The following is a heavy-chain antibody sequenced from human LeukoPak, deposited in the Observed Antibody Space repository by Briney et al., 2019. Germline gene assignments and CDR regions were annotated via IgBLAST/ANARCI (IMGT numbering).Heavy chain of an antibody. V-gene: IGHV1-69-2*01. D-gene: IGHD4-17*01. CDR2: VDPEDGKT. J-gene: IGHJ1*01. Sequence: GATVKISCKVSGYTFTDYYMHWVQQAPGEGLEWMGLVDPEDGKTIYAEKFQGRVTITADTSTDTAYMELSSLRFEDTAVYYCATPAYAPHKVYFQHWGQGTLVTVSS. CDR3: ATPAYAPHKVYFQH. CDR1: GYTFTDYY.